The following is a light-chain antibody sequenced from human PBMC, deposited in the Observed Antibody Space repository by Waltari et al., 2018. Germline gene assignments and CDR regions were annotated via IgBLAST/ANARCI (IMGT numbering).Light chain of an antibody. V-gene: IGLV1-47*01. J-gene: IGLJ2*01. CDR1: SSNIGRNY. CDR2: RNN. CDR3: GAWDDTLRFV. Sequence: QSVLSQPPSASGTPGQRVTISCSGTSSNIGRNYVYWYQHLPGMAPKLLLYRNNQRPPGVPDRVSSSKSGTSASLAIRELRSEDEADYYCGAWDDTLRFVFGGGTRLTVL.